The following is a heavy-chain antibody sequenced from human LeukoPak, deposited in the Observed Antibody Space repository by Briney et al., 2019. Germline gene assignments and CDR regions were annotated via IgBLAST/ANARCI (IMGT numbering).Heavy chain of an antibody. CDR1: GYSFTNYW. J-gene: IGHJ4*02. Sequence: GESLKISCKDSGYSFTNYWIGWVRQMPGKGLEWMGIIYPGDSDTRYSPSFQGQVTISVDKSISTAYLQCSSLKASDTAMYYCARRGYGSSWYYFDYWGQGTLVTVSS. D-gene: IGHD6-13*01. V-gene: IGHV5-51*01. CDR3: ARRGYGSSWYYFDY. CDR2: IYPGDSDT.